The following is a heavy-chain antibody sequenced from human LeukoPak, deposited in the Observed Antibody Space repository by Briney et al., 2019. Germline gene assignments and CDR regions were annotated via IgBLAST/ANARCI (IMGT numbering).Heavy chain of an antibody. CDR3: VTYQPRPNRFDY. Sequence: SETLSLTCSVSGGSMSSCYWSWIRQPPGKGLEWIGYIYYSGSTNYNPSLKSRVTISADTSKNQFSLKLSSVTAADTAVYYCVTYQPRPNRFDYWGQGTLVTVSS. CDR1: GGSMSSCY. V-gene: IGHV4-59*01. J-gene: IGHJ4*02. CDR2: IYYSGST. D-gene: IGHD2-2*01.